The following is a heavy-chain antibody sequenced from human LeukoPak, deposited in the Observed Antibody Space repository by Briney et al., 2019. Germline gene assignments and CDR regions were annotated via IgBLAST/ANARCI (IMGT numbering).Heavy chain of an antibody. V-gene: IGHV3-23*01. CDR3: AKAYDEWPTRGVDY. Sequence: GGSLRLSCAASGFTFSSYAMSWVRQAPGKGLEWVSAISGGGGSTYYADSVKGRFTISRDNSKNTLFLQMNSLRAEDTAVYYCAKAYDEWPTRGVDYWGQGTLVIVSS. CDR1: GFTFSSYA. D-gene: IGHD5-12*01. J-gene: IGHJ4*02. CDR2: ISGGGGST.